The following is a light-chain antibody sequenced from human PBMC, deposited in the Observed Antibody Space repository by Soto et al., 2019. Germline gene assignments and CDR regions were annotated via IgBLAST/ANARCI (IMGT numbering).Light chain of an antibody. CDR3: QQYNNWWT. J-gene: IGKJ1*01. CDR1: QSVSSS. Sequence: EIEVTRVPANLSLSPGERATLSCRASQSVSSSLAWYQQKPGQAPRLLIYGASTRATDIPARFSGSGSGTEFTLTISSLQSEDFAVYYCQQYNNWWTFGQGTKVDI. V-gene: IGKV3-15*01. CDR2: GAS.